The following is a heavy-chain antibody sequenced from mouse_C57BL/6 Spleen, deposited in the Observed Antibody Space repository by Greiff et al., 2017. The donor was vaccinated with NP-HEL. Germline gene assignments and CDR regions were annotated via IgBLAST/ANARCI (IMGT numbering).Heavy chain of an antibody. J-gene: IGHJ2*01. Sequence: EVQLQQSGPELVKPGASVKISCKASGYTFTDYYMNWVKQSHGKSLEWIGDINPNNGGTSYNQKFKGKATLTVDKSSSTAYMELRSLTSEDSAVYYCARSRGNSYPFDYWGQGTTLTVSS. V-gene: IGHV1-26*01. CDR1: GYTFTDYY. D-gene: IGHD2-1*01. CDR2: INPNNGGT. CDR3: ARSRGNSYPFDY.